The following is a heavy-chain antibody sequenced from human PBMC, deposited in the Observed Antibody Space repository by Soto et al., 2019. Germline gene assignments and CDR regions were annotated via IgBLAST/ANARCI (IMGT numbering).Heavy chain of an antibody. CDR2: ITSSGSPI. V-gene: IGHV3-11*01. Sequence: QVQLVESGGGLVKPGGSLRLSCAASGFTFSDYYMSWIRQAPGKGLEWVSYITSSGSPIYYADSVKGRFTISRDNAEKSLYLQMNSLRAEDTAVYYCVRDGTMFSLTSWFDPGGQGTLVTVSS. J-gene: IGHJ5*02. D-gene: IGHD3-10*02. CDR3: VRDGTMFSLTSWFDP. CDR1: GFTFSDYY.